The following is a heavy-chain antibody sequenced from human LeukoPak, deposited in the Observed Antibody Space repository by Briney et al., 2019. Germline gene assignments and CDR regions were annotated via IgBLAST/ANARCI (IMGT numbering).Heavy chain of an antibody. CDR3: ARDLSGVTGYTYGRGIDY. CDR2: ISSSRSYI. Sequence: GGSLRLSCAASGFTFSSYSMNWVRQAPGKGLEWVSFISSSRSYIYYADSVKGRFTISRDNAKNSLYLQMNSLRAEDTAVYYCARDLSGVTGYTYGRGIDYWGQGTLVTVSS. CDR1: GFTFSSYS. V-gene: IGHV3-21*01. J-gene: IGHJ4*02. D-gene: IGHD5-18*01.